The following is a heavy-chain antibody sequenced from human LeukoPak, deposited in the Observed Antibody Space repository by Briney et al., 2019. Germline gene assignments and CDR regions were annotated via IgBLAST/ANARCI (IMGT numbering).Heavy chain of an antibody. CDR1: GFAFSGSA. CDR2: IRSKANSYAT. J-gene: IGHJ4*02. D-gene: IGHD4-17*01. V-gene: IGHV3-73*01. Sequence: GGSVTLSCEASGFAFSGSAMHWVRQASGKGLEWVGRIRSKANSYATAYAASVKGRFTISRDDSKNTAYLQMNSLKTEDTAVYYCTRGYGDYYFDYWGQGTLVTVSS. CDR3: TRGYGDYYFDY.